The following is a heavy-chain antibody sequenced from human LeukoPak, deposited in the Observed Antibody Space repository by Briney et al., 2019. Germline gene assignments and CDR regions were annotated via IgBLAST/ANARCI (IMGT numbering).Heavy chain of an antibody. D-gene: IGHD2-15*01. Sequence: SETLSLTCTVSGGSISSYYWSWIRQPPGKGLEWIGYIYYSGSTNYNPSLKSRVTISVDTSKNQFSLKLSSVTAEDTAVYYCARDLNFLGYCSGGSCYRDGMDVWGQGTTVTVSS. J-gene: IGHJ6*02. V-gene: IGHV4-59*01. CDR2: IYYSGST. CDR3: ARDLNFLGYCSGGSCYRDGMDV. CDR1: GGSISSYY.